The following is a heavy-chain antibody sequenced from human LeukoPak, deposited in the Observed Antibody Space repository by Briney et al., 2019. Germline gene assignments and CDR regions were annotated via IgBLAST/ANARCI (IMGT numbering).Heavy chain of an antibody. J-gene: IGHJ4*02. CDR3: ARHKETLFYFDF. CDR2: IYYSGST. CDR1: GGSISNYY. V-gene: IGHV4-59*08. Sequence: PSETLSLTCTVSGGSISNYYWSWIRQPPGKELEWIGYIYYSGSTNYNPSLKSRVTISVDTSKNQFFLELSSVTAADTAVYYCARHKETLFYFDFWGQGALVTVSS.